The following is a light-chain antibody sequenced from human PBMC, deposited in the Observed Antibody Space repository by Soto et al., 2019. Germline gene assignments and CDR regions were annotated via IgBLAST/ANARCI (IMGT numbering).Light chain of an antibody. Sequence: DIQLTQSPSFLSASVGDRVSITCRASQAIGNYLVWYQEKPGTAPKLLIYDASALQSGDPSRFSGSVSGTVSTLTISGLQPEDIATYYCQQLKSYPLSFGGGTKVEI. V-gene: IGKV1-9*01. CDR2: DAS. CDR1: QAIGNY. CDR3: QQLKSYPLS. J-gene: IGKJ4*01.